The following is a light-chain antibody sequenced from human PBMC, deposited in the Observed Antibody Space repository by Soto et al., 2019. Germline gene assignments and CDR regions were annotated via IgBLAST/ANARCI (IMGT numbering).Light chain of an antibody. CDR3: AAWDDSLSGPV. CDR2: RNN. V-gene: IGLV1-47*01. Sequence: QSALTQPPSASGTPGQRVTISCSGSSSNIGSNYVYWYQQLPGTAPKLLIYRNNQRPSGVPDRCSGSKSGTSASLAISGLRSEDEAEYYCAAWDDSLSGPVFGGGTKLTVL. CDR1: SSNIGSNY. J-gene: IGLJ3*02.